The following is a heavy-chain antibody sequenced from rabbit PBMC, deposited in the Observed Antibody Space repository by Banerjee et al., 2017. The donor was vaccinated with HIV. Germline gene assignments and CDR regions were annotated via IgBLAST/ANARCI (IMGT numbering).Heavy chain of an antibody. CDR2: INAITGKP. V-gene: IGHV1S45*01. Sequence: EQLLESGGGLVKPEGSLTLTCRASGFSFSNKAVMCWVRQAPGKGLEWIACINAITGKPVYATWASGRFTISRTSSTTVTLRMTSLTAAGRATYFCARDLVGVIGWNFYLWGPGTLVTVS. D-gene: IGHD1-1*01. J-gene: IGHJ4*01. CDR1: GFSFSNKAV. CDR3: ARDLVGVIGWNFYL.